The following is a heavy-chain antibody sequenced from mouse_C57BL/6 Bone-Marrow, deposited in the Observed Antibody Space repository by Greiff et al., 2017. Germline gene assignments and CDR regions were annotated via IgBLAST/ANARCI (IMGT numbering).Heavy chain of an antibody. J-gene: IGHJ4*01. CDR1: GYAFSSYW. Sequence: QVQLKESGAELVKPGASVKISCKASGYAFSSYWMNWVKQRPGKGLEWIGQIYPGDGDTNYNGKFKGKATLTADKSSSTAYMQRSSLTSEDSAVYFCARYNDYDRNAMDYWGQGTSVTVSS. CDR2: IYPGDGDT. D-gene: IGHD2-4*01. V-gene: IGHV1-80*01. CDR3: ARYNDYDRNAMDY.